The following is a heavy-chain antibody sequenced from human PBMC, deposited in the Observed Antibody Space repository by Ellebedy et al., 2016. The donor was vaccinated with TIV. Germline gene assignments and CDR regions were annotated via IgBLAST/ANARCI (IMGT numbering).Heavy chain of an antibody. J-gene: IGHJ4*02. V-gene: IGHV1-24*01. CDR3: ARLYSGYDYLEDY. CDR1: GYTFTSYY. D-gene: IGHD5-12*01. Sequence: AASVKVSCKASGYTFTSYYMHWVRQAPGKGLEWMGGFDPEDGETIYAQKLQGRVTMTTDTSTSTAYMELRSLRSDDTAVYYCARLYSGYDYLEDYWGQGTLVTVSS. CDR2: FDPEDGET.